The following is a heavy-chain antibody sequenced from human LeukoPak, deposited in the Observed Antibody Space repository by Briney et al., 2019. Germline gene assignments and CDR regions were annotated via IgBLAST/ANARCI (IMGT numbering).Heavy chain of an antibody. V-gene: IGHV3-48*01. D-gene: IGHD4-17*01. J-gene: IGHJ4*02. CDR1: GFTLSSYS. Sequence: GGSLRLSCAASGFTLSSYSMNWVRQAPGKGLEWVSYSSTTGLSIYYADSVKGRFTISRDNAKNSLHLQMNSLRAEDTAVYYCVRRGDYGDLWGQGTLVTVSS. CDR3: VRRGDYGDL. CDR2: SSTTGLSI.